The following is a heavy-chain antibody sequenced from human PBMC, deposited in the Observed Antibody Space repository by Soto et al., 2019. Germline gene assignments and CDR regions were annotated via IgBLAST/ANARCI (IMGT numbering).Heavy chain of an antibody. D-gene: IGHD1-26*01. CDR3: AKDMFPSRELLHYAFDI. CDR2: ISWDGGST. Sequence: EVQLVESGGVVVQPGGSLRLSCAASGFTFDDYTMHWVRQAPGKGLEWVSLISWDGGSTYYADSVKGRVTISRDNSKNSLYLQMNSLRTDDTALYYCAKDMFPSRELLHYAFDIWGQGTMVTVSS. CDR1: GFTFDDYT. J-gene: IGHJ3*02. V-gene: IGHV3-43*01.